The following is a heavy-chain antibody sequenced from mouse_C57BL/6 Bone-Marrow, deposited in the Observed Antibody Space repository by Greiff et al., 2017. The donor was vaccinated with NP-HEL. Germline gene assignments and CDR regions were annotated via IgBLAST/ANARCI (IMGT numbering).Heavy chain of an antibody. J-gene: IGHJ4*01. CDR2: IDPETGGT. CDR3: TTPVVARDYYAMDY. CDR1: GYTFTDYE. V-gene: IGHV1-15*01. D-gene: IGHD1-1*01. Sequence: QVQLQQSGAELVRPGASVTLSCKASGYTFTDYEMHWVKQTPVHGLEWIGAIDPETGGTAYNQKFKGKAILTADKSSSTAYMELRSLTSEDSAVYYCTTPVVARDYYAMDYWGQGTSVTVSS.